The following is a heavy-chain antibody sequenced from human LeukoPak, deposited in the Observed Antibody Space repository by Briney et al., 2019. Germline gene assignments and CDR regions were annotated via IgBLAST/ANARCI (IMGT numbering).Heavy chain of an antibody. D-gene: IGHD6-19*01. V-gene: IGHV1-69*05. Sequence: ASVKVSCKASGGTFSSYAISWVRQAPGQGLEWMGRIIPIFGTANYAQKFQGRVTITTDESTSTAHMELSSLRSEDTAVYYCATDSGIAVAHGGDYWGQGTLVTVSS. J-gene: IGHJ4*02. CDR3: ATDSGIAVAHGGDY. CDR1: GGTFSSYA. CDR2: IIPIFGTA.